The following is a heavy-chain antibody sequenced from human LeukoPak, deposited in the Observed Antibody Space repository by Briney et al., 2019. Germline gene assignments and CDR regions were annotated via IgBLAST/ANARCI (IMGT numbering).Heavy chain of an antibody. V-gene: IGHV3-23*01. CDR2: ISGSGSNT. CDR1: GFIFNNYA. J-gene: IGHJ4*02. CDR3: AKAPNAFRGGDFDY. Sequence: GGSLRLSCAASGFIFNNYAMNWVRQAPGKGLEWVSAISGSGSNTYYADSVKGRFTISRDNSKNTLYLQMNSLRAEDTAVYYCAKAPNAFRGGDFDYWGQGTLVTVSS. D-gene: IGHD3-16*01.